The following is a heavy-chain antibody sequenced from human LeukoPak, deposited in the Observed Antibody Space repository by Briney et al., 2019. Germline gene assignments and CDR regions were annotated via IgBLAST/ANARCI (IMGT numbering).Heavy chain of an antibody. D-gene: IGHD2-2*01. CDR2: INHSGST. Sequence: PSETLSLTCAVYGGSFSGYYWSWIRQPPGKGLEWIGEINHSGSTNYNPSLKGRVTISVDTSKNQFSLKLSSVTAADTAVYYCAREVVVNYYFDYWGQGTLVTVSS. CDR3: AREVVVNYYFDY. J-gene: IGHJ4*02. V-gene: IGHV4-34*01. CDR1: GGSFSGYY.